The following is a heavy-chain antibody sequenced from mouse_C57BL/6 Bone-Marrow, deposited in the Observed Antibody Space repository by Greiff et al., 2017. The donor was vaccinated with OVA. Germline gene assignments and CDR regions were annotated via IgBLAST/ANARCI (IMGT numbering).Heavy chain of an antibody. Sequence: QVQLQQSGPELVKPGASVKISCKASGYAFSSSWMNWVKQRPGQGLEWIGRIYPGDGDTNYNGKFKGKATLTADKSSSTAYMQLSSLTSEDSAVYCCAALRRGYYFDYWGQGTTLTVSS. D-gene: IGHD2-12*01. CDR2: IYPGDGDT. CDR1: GYAFSSSW. CDR3: AALRRGYYFDY. J-gene: IGHJ2*01. V-gene: IGHV1-82*01.